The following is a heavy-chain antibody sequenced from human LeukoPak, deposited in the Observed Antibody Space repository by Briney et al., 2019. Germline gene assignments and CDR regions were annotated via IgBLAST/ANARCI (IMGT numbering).Heavy chain of an antibody. CDR1: GGSISSGGYY. CDR2: IYYSGRT. CDR3: ASLGYCSGGSCSRPPPPYSRFDY. V-gene: IGHV4-31*03. J-gene: IGHJ4*02. Sequence: SQTLSLTCTVSGGSISSGGYYWSWIRQHPGKGLEWIGYIYYSGRTYYNPSLKSRVTILVDTSKNQFSLKLSSVTAADTAVYYCASLGYCSGGSCSRPPPPYSRFDYWGQGTLVTVSS. D-gene: IGHD2-15*01.